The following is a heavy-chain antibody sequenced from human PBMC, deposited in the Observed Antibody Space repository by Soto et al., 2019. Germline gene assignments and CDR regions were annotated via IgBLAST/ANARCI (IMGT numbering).Heavy chain of an antibody. Sequence: GASVKVSCKASGGNFRSESINWVRQAPGQGLEWMGIINPSGGSTSYAQKFQGRVTMTRDTSTSTVYMELSSLRSEDTAVYYCARGGWAPAYYYYGMDVWGQGTTVTVSS. V-gene: IGHV1-46*03. CDR3: ARGGWAPAYYYYGMDV. D-gene: IGHD1-26*01. CDR2: INPSGGST. CDR1: GGNFRSES. J-gene: IGHJ6*02.